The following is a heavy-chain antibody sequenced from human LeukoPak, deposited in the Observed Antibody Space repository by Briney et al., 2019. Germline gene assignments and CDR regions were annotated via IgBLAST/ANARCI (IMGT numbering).Heavy chain of an antibody. CDR1: GGSLSGYY. CDR2: INHSGST. Sequence: TSETLSLTCAVYGGSLSGYYWSWIRQPPGKGLEWIGEINHSGSTNYNPSLKSRVTISVDTSKNQFSLKLSSVTAADTAVYYCARVGVLLWFGEPQNWFDPWGQGTLVTVSS. CDR3: ARVGVLLWFGEPQNWFDP. V-gene: IGHV4-34*01. D-gene: IGHD3-10*01. J-gene: IGHJ5*02.